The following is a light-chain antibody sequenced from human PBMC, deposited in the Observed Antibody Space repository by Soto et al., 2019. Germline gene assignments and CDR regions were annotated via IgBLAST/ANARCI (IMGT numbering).Light chain of an antibody. V-gene: IGKV1-5*01. CDR3: QQYKSYWT. CDR2: DAS. J-gene: IGKJ1*01. CDR1: QWISRW. Sequence: DVQMTQSPSTLYASVGDRVTITFWASQWISRWLAWYEQKPGKAPKLLIYDASSLESGVPSRFSGSGSGTEFTLTISSLQPDDFVTYYCQQYKSYWTFGQGTKVDI.